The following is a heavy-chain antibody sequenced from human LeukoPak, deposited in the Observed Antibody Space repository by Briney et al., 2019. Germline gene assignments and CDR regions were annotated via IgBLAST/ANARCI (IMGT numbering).Heavy chain of an antibody. Sequence: ASVKVSCKTSGYTFSGYYMHWVRQAPGQGLEWMGLMNPNSGATNYEQKFQGRVSLTRNMSISTAYLELTSVTSDDTAVYYYARDGSGSGWYFDYWGQGTLVTVSS. J-gene: IGHJ4*02. CDR2: MNPNSGAT. D-gene: IGHD6-19*01. V-gene: IGHV1-2*02. CDR3: ARDGSGSGWYFDY. CDR1: GYTFSGYY.